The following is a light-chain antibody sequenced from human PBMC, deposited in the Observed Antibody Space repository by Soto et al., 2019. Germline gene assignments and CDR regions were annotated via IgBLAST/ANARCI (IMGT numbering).Light chain of an antibody. Sequence: DIVMTQSPDSLAVSLGERATINCKSSQSVLYSSNNKNYLAWYQQKPGQPPKLLIYWASTRDSGVTDRFSGSGSGTDFTLTISSLQAEDVAVYYCQQYYSTPQTFGQGTKVEIK. J-gene: IGKJ1*01. V-gene: IGKV4-1*01. CDR1: QSVLYSSNNKNY. CDR3: QQYYSTPQT. CDR2: WAS.